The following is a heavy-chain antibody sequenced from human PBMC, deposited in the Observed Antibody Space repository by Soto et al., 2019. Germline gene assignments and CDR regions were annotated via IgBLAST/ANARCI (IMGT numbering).Heavy chain of an antibody. Sequence: EVQLVESGGGLVQSGGSLRLSCAASGFTFSSYWIHWVRQAPGKGLVWVSRIKGDEISTNYADSVKGRFTISRDHAKDTGFLQLSDLRAEDTAVYYCARGALGRYYNEYWGQGILVTVSS. CDR2: IKGDEIST. J-gene: IGHJ4*02. CDR1: GFTFSSYW. CDR3: ARGALGRYYNEY. V-gene: IGHV3-74*01. D-gene: IGHD3-10*01.